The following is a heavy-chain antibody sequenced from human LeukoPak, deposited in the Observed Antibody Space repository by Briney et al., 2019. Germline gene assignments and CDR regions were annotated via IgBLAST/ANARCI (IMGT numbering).Heavy chain of an antibody. CDR2: ISYDGSDK. J-gene: IGHJ6*02. CDR3: AKRRTVDTAMVTHYYGMDV. D-gene: IGHD5-18*01. Sequence: PGRSLRLSCAASGFTFSSHGMHWVRQAPGKGLEWVAVISYDGSDKYYADSVKGRFTISRDNSKNTLYLQMYSLRAEDTAVYYCAKRRTVDTAMVTHYYGMDVWGQGTTVTVSS. CDR1: GFTFSSHG. V-gene: IGHV3-30*18.